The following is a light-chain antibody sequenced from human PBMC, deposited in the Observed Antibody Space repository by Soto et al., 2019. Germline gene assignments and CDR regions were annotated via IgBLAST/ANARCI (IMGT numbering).Light chain of an antibody. Sequence: EFVLTQSPGTLSLSPGERATLSCRASQTVRNNYLAWYQQKPDQAPRLLIYAASSRATGIPDRFSGGGSGTDFTLTISRLEPEDFAVYYCQQFSSYPLTVGGGTKVDIK. J-gene: IGKJ4*01. CDR3: QQFSSYPLT. CDR2: AAS. CDR1: QTVRNNY. V-gene: IGKV3-20*01.